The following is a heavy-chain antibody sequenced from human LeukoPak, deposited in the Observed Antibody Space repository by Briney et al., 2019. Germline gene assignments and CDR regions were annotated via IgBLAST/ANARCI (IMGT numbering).Heavy chain of an antibody. D-gene: IGHD4-17*01. CDR3: ARSLAATSGFDI. CDR2: INTDEDET. Sequence: ASVKVSCKASGYIFRSYGIAWVRQAPGQGFEWLGWINTDEDETAYSDKFQGRVSMTTDTPPTTETMELMGLASDDTAVYYCARSLAATSGFDIWGQGTWVTVS. CDR1: GYIFRSYG. J-gene: IGHJ3*02. V-gene: IGHV1-18*01.